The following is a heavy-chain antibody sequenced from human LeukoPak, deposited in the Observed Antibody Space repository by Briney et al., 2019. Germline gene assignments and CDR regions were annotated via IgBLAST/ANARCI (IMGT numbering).Heavy chain of an antibody. CDR2: ISAYNGNT. D-gene: IGHD3-22*01. Sequence: VASVKVSCKASGYTFTSYGISWVRQAPGQGLEWMGWISAYNGNTNYAQKLQGRVTMTTDTSTSTAYMELRSLRSDDTAVYYCARDQRYYDSSGYYDPFDYWGQGTLVTVSS. V-gene: IGHV1-18*01. J-gene: IGHJ4*02. CDR3: ARDQRYYDSSGYYDPFDY. CDR1: GYTFTSYG.